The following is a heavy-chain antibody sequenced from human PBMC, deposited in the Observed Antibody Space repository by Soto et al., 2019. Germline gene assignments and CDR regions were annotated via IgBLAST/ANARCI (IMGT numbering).Heavy chain of an antibody. CDR2: ISYDGSNK. CDR3: ARARRETHLRYFDYYFDY. Sequence: PGGSLRLSCAASGFTFSSYAMHWVRQAPGKGLEWVAVISYDGSNKYYADSVKGRFTISRDNSKNTLYLQMNSLRAEDTAVYYCARARRETHLRYFDYYFDYWGQGTLVTVSS. D-gene: IGHD3-9*01. CDR1: GFTFSSYA. V-gene: IGHV3-30-3*01. J-gene: IGHJ4*02.